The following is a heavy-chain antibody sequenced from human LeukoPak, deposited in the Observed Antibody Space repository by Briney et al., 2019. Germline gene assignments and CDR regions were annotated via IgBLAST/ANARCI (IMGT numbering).Heavy chain of an antibody. CDR1: GFTFSTYW. Sequence: PGGSLRLSCAASGFTFSTYWMSWVRQAPGKGLEWVANIKQDGSEKYYVDSVKGRFTISRDNAKNSLYLQMNNLRAEDTAVYYCARDEGSSGYYYANWGQGSLVTVSS. CDR2: IKQDGSEK. J-gene: IGHJ4*02. CDR3: ARDEGSSGYYYAN. V-gene: IGHV3-7*01. D-gene: IGHD3-22*01.